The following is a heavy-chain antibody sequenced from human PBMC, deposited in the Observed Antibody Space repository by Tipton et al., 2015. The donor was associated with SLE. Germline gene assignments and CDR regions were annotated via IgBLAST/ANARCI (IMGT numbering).Heavy chain of an antibody. V-gene: IGHV4-59*01. CDR3: ARGFEELDS. D-gene: IGHD1-26*01. CDR2: IYYSGST. Sequence: TLSLTCTVSGGSISSYYWSWIRQPPGKGLEWIGYIYYSGSTKNNPSLKSRVTISVDTSKNQFSLKLSSVTAADTAVYYCARGFEELDSWGQGTLVTVSS. CDR1: GGSISSYY. J-gene: IGHJ4*02.